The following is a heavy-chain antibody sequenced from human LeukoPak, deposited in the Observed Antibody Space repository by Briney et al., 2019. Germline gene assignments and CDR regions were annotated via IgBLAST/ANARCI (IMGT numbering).Heavy chain of an antibody. CDR3: ARDGPYSSSATHPP. J-gene: IGHJ5*02. Sequence: GGSLRLSCAASGFTFSSYAMHWVRQAPGKGLEWVAVISYDGSNKYYADSVKGRFTISRDNAKNSLYLQMDSLRAEDTAVYHCARDGPYSSSATHPPWGQGTLVTVSS. CDR2: ISYDGSNK. V-gene: IGHV3-30-3*01. D-gene: IGHD6-6*01. CDR1: GFTFSSYA.